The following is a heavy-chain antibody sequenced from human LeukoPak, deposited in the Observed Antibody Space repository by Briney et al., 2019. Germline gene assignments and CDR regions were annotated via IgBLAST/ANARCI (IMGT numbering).Heavy chain of an antibody. J-gene: IGHJ6*03. CDR2: IIPIVGTA. CDR1: GGTYSSYA. Sequence: SVKVSCKASGGTYSSYAISWVRQAPGQGLEWMGRIIPIVGTANYAQKFHGRVTITTDESTSTAYMELSSLRSEDTAVYYCASESYCSSTSCYVMEYYYYYYMDVWGKGTTVTVSS. CDR3: ASESYCSSTSCYVMEYYYYYYMDV. V-gene: IGHV1-69*05. D-gene: IGHD2-2*01.